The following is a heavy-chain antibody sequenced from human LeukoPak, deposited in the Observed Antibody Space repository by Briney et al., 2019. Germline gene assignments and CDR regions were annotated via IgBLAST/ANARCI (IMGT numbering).Heavy chain of an antibody. J-gene: IGHJ4*02. V-gene: IGHV1-2*06. CDR2: INPNSGGT. CDR1: GYTFTGYY. Sequence: GASVKVSCKASGYTFTGYYMHWVRQAPGQGLEWMGRINPNSGGTNYAQKFQGRVTMTRDTSISTAYMELSRLRSDDTAVYYCASDSLVRTYYYDSSGYYTHWGQGTLVTVSS. CDR3: ASDSLVRTYYYDSSGYYTH. D-gene: IGHD3-22*01.